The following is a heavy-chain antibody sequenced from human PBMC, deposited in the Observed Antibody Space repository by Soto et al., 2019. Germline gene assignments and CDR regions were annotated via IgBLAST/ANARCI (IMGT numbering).Heavy chain of an antibody. Sequence: SETLSLTCTVSGGSISSYYWSWIRQPPGKGLEWIGYIYYSGSTNYNPSLKSRVTISVDTSKNQFSLKLSSVTAADTAVYYCARGGSYYGSGSYSFQHWGQGTLVTVS. CDR1: GGSISSYY. D-gene: IGHD3-10*01. CDR3: ARGGSYYGSGSYSFQH. CDR2: IYYSGST. V-gene: IGHV4-59*01. J-gene: IGHJ1*01.